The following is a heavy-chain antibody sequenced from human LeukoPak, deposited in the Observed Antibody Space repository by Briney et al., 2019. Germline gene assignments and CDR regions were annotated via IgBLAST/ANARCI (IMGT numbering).Heavy chain of an antibody. J-gene: IGHJ3*02. CDR1: GGSISSGGYS. CDR2: IYHSGST. CDR3: AREGNDAFDI. V-gene: IGHV4-30-2*01. Sequence: SETLSLTCAVSGGSISSGGYSWSWIRQPPGKGLEWIGYIYHSGSTYYNPSLKSRVTISVDRSKNQFSLKLGSVTAADTAVYYCAREGNDAFDIWGQGTMVTVSS.